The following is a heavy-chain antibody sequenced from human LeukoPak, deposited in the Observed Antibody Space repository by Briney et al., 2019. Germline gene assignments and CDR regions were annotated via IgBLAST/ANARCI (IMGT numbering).Heavy chain of an antibody. D-gene: IGHD5-18*01. J-gene: IGHJ4*02. CDR3: AKSGGIQLWSPVGDY. V-gene: IGHV3-23*01. CDR2: NSGSGGST. CDR1: GFTFSRYA. Sequence: GGSLRLSCAASGFTFSRYAMNWVRQAPGKRLEWVSCNSGSGGSTYYAGSVKGRFTISRENSNNTLYLQMNRLRAEDTAVYYCAKSGGIQLWSPVGDYWGEGTLVTVSS.